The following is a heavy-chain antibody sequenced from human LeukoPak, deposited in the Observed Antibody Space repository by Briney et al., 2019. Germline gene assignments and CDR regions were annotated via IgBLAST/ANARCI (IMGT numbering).Heavy chain of an antibody. D-gene: IGHD3-3*01. CDR3: ARDWQPYDFWSGYLARVFNYMDV. CDR1: GYTFTGYY. Sequence: GASVKVSCKASGYTFTGYYMHWVRQAPGQGLEWMGWINPSGGSTSYAQKFQGRVTMTRDMSTSTVYMELSSLRSEDTAVYYCARDWQPYDFWSGYLARVFNYMDVWGKGTTVTVSS. CDR2: INPSGGST. J-gene: IGHJ6*03. V-gene: IGHV1-46*01.